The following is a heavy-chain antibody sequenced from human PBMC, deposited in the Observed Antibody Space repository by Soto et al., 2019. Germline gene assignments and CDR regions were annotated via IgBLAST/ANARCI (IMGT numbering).Heavy chain of an antibody. CDR3: SRGGVCRSTNCYNNCFDP. CDR1: RFTFSNFG. V-gene: IGHV3-33*01. Sequence: QEQLVESGGGVVQPGRSLRLSCAASRFTFSNFGMHWVRQAPGKGLEWVAFIWYDGSNKYYADSVKGRFTISRDNSKNTLYLQLNSLRAEDPAVYYCSRGGVCRSTNCYNNCFDPWGQGTLVTVSS. D-gene: IGHD2-2*02. J-gene: IGHJ5*02. CDR2: IWYDGSNK.